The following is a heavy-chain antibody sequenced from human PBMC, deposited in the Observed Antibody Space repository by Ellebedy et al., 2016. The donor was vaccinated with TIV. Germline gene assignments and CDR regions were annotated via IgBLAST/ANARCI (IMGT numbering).Heavy chain of an antibody. Sequence: GESLKISCAASGFNFRNYGMHWVRQAPGKGLECVAYISSSGGTKYYADSVQGRFTISRDNALNSLHLQMNSLRAEDTAVYYCTREYGSGSYSWFDSWGQGTLVTVSS. CDR3: TREYGSGSYSWFDS. D-gene: IGHD3-10*01. CDR2: ISSSGGTK. J-gene: IGHJ5*01. V-gene: IGHV3-48*04. CDR1: GFNFRNYG.